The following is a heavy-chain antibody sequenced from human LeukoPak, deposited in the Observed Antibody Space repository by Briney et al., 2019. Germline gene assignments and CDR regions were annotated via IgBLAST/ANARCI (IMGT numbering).Heavy chain of an antibody. D-gene: IGHD3-22*01. V-gene: IGHV1-46*01. CDR3: ARGGTDYYDSSGFSGY. CDR2: INPSGGST. J-gene: IGHJ4*02. CDR1: GYTFTSYY. Sequence: ASVKVSCKASGYTFTSYYMHWVRQAPGQGLEWMGIINPSGGSTTYAPNFQGRVTMTRDTSTSTVYMELSSLRSEDTAVYFCARGGTDYYDSSGFSGYWDQGTLVTVSS.